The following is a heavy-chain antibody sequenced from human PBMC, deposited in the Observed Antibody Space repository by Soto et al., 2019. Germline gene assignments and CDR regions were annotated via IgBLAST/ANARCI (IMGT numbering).Heavy chain of an antibody. V-gene: IGHV5-10-1*01. J-gene: IGHJ6*02. CDR3: ARDSPGSSEYYYYGMDV. D-gene: IGHD2-15*01. CDR1: GYSFSTYW. CDR2: IDPSDSYT. Sequence: GESLKISCKGSGYSFSTYWISWVRQMPGKGLEWMGRIDPSDSYTNYSPSFQGHVTISADKSISTAYLQWSSLKASDTAMYYCARDSPGSSEYYYYGMDVWGQGTTVTVSS.